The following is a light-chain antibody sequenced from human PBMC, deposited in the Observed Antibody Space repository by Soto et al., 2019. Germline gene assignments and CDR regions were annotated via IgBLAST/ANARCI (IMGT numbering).Light chain of an antibody. CDR1: QSVSSNY. Sequence: EILLTQYPGTLSWSPGERATLSCRASQSVSSNYLAWYQQKPGHAPRLLIYGASSRATGIPERFSGSGSGTEFTLTISRLEPEDFAVYYCHQYGISPFGGGTKVDIK. J-gene: IGKJ4*01. V-gene: IGKV3-20*01. CDR3: HQYGISP. CDR2: GAS.